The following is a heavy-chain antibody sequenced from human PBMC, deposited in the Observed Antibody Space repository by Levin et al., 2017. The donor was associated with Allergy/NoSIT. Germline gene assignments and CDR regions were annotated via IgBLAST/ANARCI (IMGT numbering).Heavy chain of an antibody. V-gene: IGHV1-3*01. CDR1: GYTFTSYA. J-gene: IGHJ4*02. D-gene: IGHD5-12*01. CDR3: ARDRFSIVATITLNYFDY. CDR2: INAGNGNT. Sequence: GESLKISCKASGYTFTSYAMHWVRQAPGQRLEWMGWINAGNGNTKYSQKFQGRVTITRDTSASTAYMELSSLRSEDTAVYYCARDRFSIVATITLNYFDYWGQGTLVTVSS.